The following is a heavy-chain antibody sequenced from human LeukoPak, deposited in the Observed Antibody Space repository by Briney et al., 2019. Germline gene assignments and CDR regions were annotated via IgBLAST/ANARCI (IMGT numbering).Heavy chain of an antibody. D-gene: IGHD3-22*01. CDR1: GCDFSSFD. J-gene: IGHJ4*02. CDR3: ARDPDWGYYGTSGYYYDH. CDR2: ISAHNGNT. V-gene: IGHV1-18*01. Sequence: ASVKVSCKASGCDFSSFDVNWLRQAPGQGLEWMGCISAHNGNTKHAQRLQGRLTMTTDTSTSTAYMELRSLRSDDTAVYYCARDPDWGYYGTSGYYYDHWGQGTLVTVSS.